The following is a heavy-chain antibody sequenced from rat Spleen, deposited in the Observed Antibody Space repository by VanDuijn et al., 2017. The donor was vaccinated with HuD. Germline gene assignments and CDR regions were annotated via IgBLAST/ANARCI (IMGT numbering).Heavy chain of an antibody. CDR2: INTGGGNT. D-gene: IGHD1-1*01. CDR1: GFTFSNYY. V-gene: IGHV5-25*01. Sequence: EVQLVESGGGLVQPGRSLKLSCAASGFTFSNYYMAWVRQAPTTGLEWVAYINTGGGNTYYRDSVRGRFTISRNNAKSTLYLQMDSLRSEDTATYYWASHRHYSVYVMDAWGQGASVTVSS. CDR3: ASHRHYSVYVMDA. J-gene: IGHJ4*01.